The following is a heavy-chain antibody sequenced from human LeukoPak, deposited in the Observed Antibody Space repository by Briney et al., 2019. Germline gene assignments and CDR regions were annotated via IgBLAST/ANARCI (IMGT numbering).Heavy chain of an antibody. CDR3: ARGVVTDDYYMDV. CDR2: LYTNDNT. J-gene: IGHJ6*03. V-gene: IGHV4-61*02. Sequence: SQTLSLTCGVSGGSITSGRYYWTWIRQPAGKGLEWIGRLYTNDNTNYDPSLESRVSISVETSKSQFYLQLTSVTAADTAVYFCARGVVTDDYYMDVWGKGITVIVSS. CDR1: GGSITSGRYY. D-gene: IGHD2-21*02.